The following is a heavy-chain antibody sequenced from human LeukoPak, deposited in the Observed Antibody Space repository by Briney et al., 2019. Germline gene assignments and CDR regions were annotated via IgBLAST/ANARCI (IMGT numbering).Heavy chain of an antibody. D-gene: IGHD3-9*01. Sequence: ASVKVSCKTSGYTSTTYGLSWVRQAPGQGLEWMGWTYNTYTHYAETLRDRLTMTTDTSTSTSYMELRSLRSDDTAVYYCARALAQGGSFDLYYFDSWGQGSLVTVSS. CDR3: ARALAQGGSFDLYYFDS. V-gene: IGHV1-18*01. J-gene: IGHJ4*02. CDR2: TYNTYT. CDR1: GYTSTTYG.